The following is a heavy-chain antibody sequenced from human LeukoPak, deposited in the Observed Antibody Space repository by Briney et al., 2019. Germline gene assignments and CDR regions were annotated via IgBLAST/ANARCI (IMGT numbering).Heavy chain of an antibody. CDR3: AKLISPYDY. V-gene: IGHV3-30*02. Sequence: GGSLRLSCAASGLNFSSYGMHWVRQAPGKGLEWVAFIRYDGNNKYYADSVMGRFTIFRDNSKNSLYLQMNSLRAEDTAVYYCAKLISPYDYWGQGTLVLVSS. J-gene: IGHJ4*02. CDR2: IRYDGNNK. CDR1: GLNFSSYG.